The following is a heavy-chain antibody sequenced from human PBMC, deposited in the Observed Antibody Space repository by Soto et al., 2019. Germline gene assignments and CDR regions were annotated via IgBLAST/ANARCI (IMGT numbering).Heavy chain of an antibody. CDR2: MNPNSGNT. CDR1: GYTFTSYD. J-gene: IGHJ6*02. Sequence: ASVKVSCKASGYTFTSYDINWVRQATGQGLEWMGWMNPNSGNTGYAQKFQGRVTMTRNTSISTAYMELSSLRSEDTAVYYCARGRGSGWYSTLYYYYYGMDVWGQGTTVTVS. V-gene: IGHV1-8*01. CDR3: ARGRGSGWYSTLYYYYYGMDV. D-gene: IGHD6-19*01.